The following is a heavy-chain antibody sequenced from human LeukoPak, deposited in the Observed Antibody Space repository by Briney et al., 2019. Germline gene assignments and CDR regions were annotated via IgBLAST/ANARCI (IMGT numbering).Heavy chain of an antibody. D-gene: IGHD3-10*01. CDR2: INRSGST. CDR1: GGSFSGHY. V-gene: IGHV4-34*01. J-gene: IGHJ4*02. CDR3: ARVSDSGVGRYFDY. Sequence: SETRSLTCAVYGGSFSGHYWTWIRQPPGQGLEWIGEINRSGSTNYNPSLKSRVTISVDTSKNQFSLKLTSVTAADTAIYYCARVSDSGVGRYFDYWGQGTLVTVSS.